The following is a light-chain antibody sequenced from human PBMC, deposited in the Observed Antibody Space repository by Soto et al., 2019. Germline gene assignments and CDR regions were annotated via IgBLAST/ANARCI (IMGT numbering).Light chain of an antibody. Sequence: QSALTQPASVSGSPGQSITISCTGTSSNVGGYNLVSWYQQDPGKAPKLIIYEGSKRPSGVSNRFSGSKSGNTASLTISGLQAEDEANFYCCSYAGRYTVLFGGGTKLTDL. CDR3: CSYAGRYTVL. CDR1: SSNVGGYNL. V-gene: IGLV2-23*01. J-gene: IGLJ2*01. CDR2: EGS.